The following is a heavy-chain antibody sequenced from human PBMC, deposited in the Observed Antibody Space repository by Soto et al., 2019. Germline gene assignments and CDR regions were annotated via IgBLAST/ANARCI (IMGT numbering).Heavy chain of an antibody. D-gene: IGHD3-22*01. Sequence: GGSLRLSCAASGFTFSSYGMHWVRQAPGKGLEWVAVISYDGSNKYYADSVKGRFTISRDNSKNTLYLQMSSLRAEDTAVYYCAKAADSTYGMDVWGQGTTVTVSS. CDR2: ISYDGSNK. V-gene: IGHV3-30*18. CDR3: AKAADSTYGMDV. CDR1: GFTFSSYG. J-gene: IGHJ6*02.